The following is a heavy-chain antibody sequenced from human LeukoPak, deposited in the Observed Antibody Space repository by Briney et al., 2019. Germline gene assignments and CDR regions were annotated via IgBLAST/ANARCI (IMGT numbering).Heavy chain of an antibody. V-gene: IGHV1-69*13. CDR3: AREGGDELAGAFDI. CDR2: IIPIFGTA. J-gene: IGHJ3*02. CDR1: GYIFSNYG. D-gene: IGHD3-10*01. Sequence: ASVKVSCKASGYIFSNYGITWVRQAPGQGLEWMGGIIPIFGTANYAQKFQGRVTITADESTSTAYMELSSLRSEDTAVYYCAREGGDELAGAFDIWGQGTMVTVSS.